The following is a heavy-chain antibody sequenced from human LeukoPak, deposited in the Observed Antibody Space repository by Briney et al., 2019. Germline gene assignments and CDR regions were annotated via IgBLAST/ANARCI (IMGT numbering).Heavy chain of an antibody. Sequence: PGGSLRLSCAASGFTFSSYAMSWFRQAPGKGLEWVSAISGSGGSTYYADSVKGRFTISRDNSKNTLYLQMNSLRAEDTAVYYCAKLAVAGPTTYDAFDIWGQGTMVTVSS. J-gene: IGHJ3*02. CDR1: GFTFSSYA. D-gene: IGHD6-19*01. CDR3: AKLAVAGPTTYDAFDI. CDR2: ISGSGGST. V-gene: IGHV3-23*01.